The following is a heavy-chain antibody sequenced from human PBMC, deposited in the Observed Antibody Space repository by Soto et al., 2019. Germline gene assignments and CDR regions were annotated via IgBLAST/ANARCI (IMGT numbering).Heavy chain of an antibody. CDR2: INNDGSAT. CDR3: ATTFEY. CDR1: GFTVSNSW. J-gene: IGHJ4*02. V-gene: IGHV3-74*01. Sequence: GGSLRLSCAVSGFTVSNSWMHWVRQAPGEGLVWVSAINNDGSATFYADSVKGRFAISRDNARNTLFLQVNSLRAEDTGVYYCATTFEYWGQGTLVTVSS.